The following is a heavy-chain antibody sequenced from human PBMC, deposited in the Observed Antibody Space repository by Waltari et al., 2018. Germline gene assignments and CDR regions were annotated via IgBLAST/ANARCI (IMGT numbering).Heavy chain of an antibody. CDR2: IYYSGST. Sequence: QLQLQESGPGLVKPSETLSLTCTVSGGSISSSSYYWGWIRQPPGKGLEWIGSIYYSGSTYYNPALKSRVTISVDTSKTQFSRKLSSVTAADTAGYYCITHQRMEFSEYGDQEDWFDPWGQGTLVTVSS. J-gene: IGHJ5*02. V-gene: IGHV4-39*07. D-gene: IGHD4-17*01. CDR1: GGSISSSSYY. CDR3: ITHQRMEFSEYGDQEDWFDP.